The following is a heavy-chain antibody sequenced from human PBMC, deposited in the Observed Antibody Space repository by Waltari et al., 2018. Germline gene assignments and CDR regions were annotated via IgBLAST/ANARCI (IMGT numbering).Heavy chain of an antibody. J-gene: IGHJ2*01. CDR2: IYYSGST. CDR1: GGSISSSSYY. CDR3: ARRGVVVVAATSDWYFDL. Sequence: QLQLQESGPGLVKPSETLSLPCTVSGGSISSSSYYWGWIRQPPGKGLEWIGSIYYSGSTYYNPALKCRVTISVDTSKNQFSLKLSSVTAADTAVYYCARRGVVVVAATSDWYFDLWGRGTLVTVSS. D-gene: IGHD2-15*01. V-gene: IGHV4-39*01.